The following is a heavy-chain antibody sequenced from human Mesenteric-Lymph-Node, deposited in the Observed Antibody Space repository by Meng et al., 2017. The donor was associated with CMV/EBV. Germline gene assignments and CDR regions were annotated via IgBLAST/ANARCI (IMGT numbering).Heavy chain of an antibody. V-gene: IGHV3-7*01. Sequence: GESLKISCAASGFTFSSYWMSWVRQAPGKGLEWVANIKQDGSEKYYVDSVKGRFTISRDNAKNSLYLQMNSLRAEDTAVYYCARGSSWGELDYWGQGTLVTVSS. J-gene: IGHJ4*02. CDR2: IKQDGSEK. D-gene: IGHD3-16*01. CDR3: ARGSSWGELDY. CDR1: GFTFSSYW.